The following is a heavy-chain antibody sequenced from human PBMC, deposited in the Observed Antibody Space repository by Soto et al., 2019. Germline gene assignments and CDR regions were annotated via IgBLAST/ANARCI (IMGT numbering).Heavy chain of an antibody. V-gene: IGHV6-1*01. CDR2: TYYRSKWTN. CDR1: GDSVSSTSAS. D-gene: IGHD6-6*01. Sequence: QVRLQQSGPGLVKPSQTLSLTCAISGDSVSSTSASWNWIRQSPSRGLEWLGRTYYRSKWTNDYAVSVKSRITINPDTSKNQFSLQLSSVTPEDTAMYYCVRGYSSSFDYWGQGTLVTVS. CDR3: VRGYSSSFDY. J-gene: IGHJ4*02.